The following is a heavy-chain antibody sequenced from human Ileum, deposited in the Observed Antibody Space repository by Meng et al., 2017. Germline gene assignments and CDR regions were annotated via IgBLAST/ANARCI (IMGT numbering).Heavy chain of an antibody. Sequence: GESLKISCAASGFTFSNYAMHWVRQAPGKGLEWVAVISYDGGTKIYAASVKGRFTISRDDSKSTLYLQMNNLRAEDTAVYYCARDMARGVPDYFDYWGQGTLVTVSS. D-gene: IGHD3-10*01. CDR2: ISYDGGTK. V-gene: IGHV3-30*01. J-gene: IGHJ4*02. CDR1: GFTFSNYA. CDR3: ARDMARGVPDYFDY.